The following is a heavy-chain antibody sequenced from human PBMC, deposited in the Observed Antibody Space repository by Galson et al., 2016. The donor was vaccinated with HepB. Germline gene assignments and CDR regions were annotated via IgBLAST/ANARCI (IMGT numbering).Heavy chain of an antibody. D-gene: IGHD4-17*01. CDR2: INPNSGGT. Sequence: CKASGYTFTGYYMHWVRQAPGQGLEWMGWINPNSGGTNYAQKFQGRVSMTRDTSISTAYMELSRLRSDDTAVYYCARDYGDNSFYGMGVWGQGTAVTVSS. CDR1: GYTFTGYY. CDR3: ARDYGDNSFYGMGV. V-gene: IGHV1-2*02. J-gene: IGHJ6*02.